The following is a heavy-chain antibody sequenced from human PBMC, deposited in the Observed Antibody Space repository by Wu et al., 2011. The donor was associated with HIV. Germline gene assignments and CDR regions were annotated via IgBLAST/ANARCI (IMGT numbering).Heavy chain of an antibody. CDR1: GYTLTELS. CDR2: FDPENDER. V-gene: IGHV1-24*01. J-gene: IGHJ4*02. Sequence: QVQLVQSGAEVKKPGASVKVSCKVSGYTLTELSIHWVRQAPGKGLEWLGGFDPENDERTYAQRIQGTVTMTEDTSTETAYVELTSLTSDDTAVYYCAGRQMDDYGDFVSYFDYWGQGTLVAVSS. D-gene: IGHD4-17*01. CDR3: AGRQMDDYGDFVSYFDY.